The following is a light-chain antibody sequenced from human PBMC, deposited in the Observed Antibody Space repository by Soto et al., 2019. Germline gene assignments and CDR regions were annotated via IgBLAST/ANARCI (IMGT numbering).Light chain of an antibody. J-gene: IGKJ5*01. Sequence: EIVMTPSPATLSVSPGERATLSCRASQSVSNYLAWYQQKPGQAPRLLIYDASNRATGIPARFSGSGSGTDFSLTISSLEPEDFAVYYCQQYGSSPLISFGQGTRLEIK. CDR3: QQYGSSPLIS. V-gene: IGKV3-11*01. CDR1: QSVSNY. CDR2: DAS.